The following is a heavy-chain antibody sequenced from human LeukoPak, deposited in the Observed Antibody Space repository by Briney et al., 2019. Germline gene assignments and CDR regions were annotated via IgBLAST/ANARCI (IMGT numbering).Heavy chain of an antibody. CDR2: INHRGST. D-gene: IGHD3-16*01. J-gene: IGHJ4*02. CDR1: GGSFSGYY. CDR3: ARGPLGVLTVSDY. Sequence: SETLSLTCAVYGGSFSGYYWSWIRQPPGKGLEWIGEINHRGSTNYNPSLKSRVTISVDTSKNQFSLKLSSVTAADTAVYYCARGPLGVLTVSDYWGQGTLVTVSS. V-gene: IGHV4-34*01.